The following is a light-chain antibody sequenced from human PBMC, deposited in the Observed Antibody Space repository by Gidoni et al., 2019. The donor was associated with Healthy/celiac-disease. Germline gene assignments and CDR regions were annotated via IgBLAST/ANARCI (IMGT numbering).Light chain of an antibody. J-gene: IGKJ4*01. CDR1: QGISSY. CDR2: AES. Sequence: IQLTQSPSFLSASVVDRVTITCRASQGISSYSAWYQQKPGKAPKLLIYAESTLKSGVQSRLSGSGSGTEFTLTISSLQPEDFATYYCQQLNSYPPKLTFGGGTKVEIK. V-gene: IGKV1-9*01. CDR3: QQLNSYPPKLT.